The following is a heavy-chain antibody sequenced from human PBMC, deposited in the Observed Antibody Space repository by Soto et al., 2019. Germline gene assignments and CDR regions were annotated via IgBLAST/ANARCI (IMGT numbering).Heavy chain of an antibody. CDR1: GGSISSSSYY. V-gene: IGHV4-39*01. D-gene: IGHD3-10*01. CDR2: IYYSGST. Sequence: QLQLQESGPGLVKPSETLSLTCTVSGGSISSSSYYWGWIRQPPGKGLEWIGSIYYSGSTYYNPSLKSRVTISVDTSKHQFALKLSSVTAADTAVYYCARNSITMVRGVIITDWGQGTLVTVSS. CDR3: ARNSITMVRGVIITD. J-gene: IGHJ4*02.